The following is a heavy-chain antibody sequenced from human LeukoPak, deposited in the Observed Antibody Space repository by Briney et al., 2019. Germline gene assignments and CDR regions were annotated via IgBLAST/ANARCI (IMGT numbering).Heavy chain of an antibody. V-gene: IGHV3-20*04. CDR3: ARVSDISVAAYFDY. Sequence: GGSLRLSCAASGFTFSSYSMNWVRQAPGKGLEWVSTINWNGGSTGYADSVKGRFTISRDNAKNSLYLQMNSLRAEDTSLYYCARVSDISVAAYFDYWGQGTLVTVSS. J-gene: IGHJ4*02. CDR2: INWNGGST. CDR1: GFTFSSYS. D-gene: IGHD6-19*01.